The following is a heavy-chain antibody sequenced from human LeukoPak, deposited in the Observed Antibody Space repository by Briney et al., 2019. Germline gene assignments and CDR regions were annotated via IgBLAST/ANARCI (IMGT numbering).Heavy chain of an antibody. CDR1: GGSISSGDYY. J-gene: IGHJ3*02. CDR2: IHYSGST. V-gene: IGHV4-30-4*01. D-gene: IGHD2-15*01. CDR3: AKTEDIVLVVAARDAFDI. Sequence: PSQTLSLTCTVSGGSISSGDYYWSWIRQPPGKGLEWIGYIHYSGSTYYNPSLKSRVTISVDTSKNQFSLKLYSVTAADTAVYYCAKTEDIVLVVAARDAFDIWGQGTMVTVSS.